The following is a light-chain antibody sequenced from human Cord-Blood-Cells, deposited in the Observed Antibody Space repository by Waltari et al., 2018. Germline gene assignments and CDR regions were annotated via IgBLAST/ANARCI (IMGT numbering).Light chain of an antibody. CDR3: QQSYSTPLT. J-gene: IGKJ4*01. Sequence: DIQMTQSTHSLSASVGDRVTITCRASQSISSYLNWYQQKPGKAPKLLIYAASSLQSGVPSRCSGSGSVTDFTLTISSLQPEDFATYYCQQSYSTPLTFGGGTKVEIK. CDR1: QSISSY. V-gene: IGKV1-39*01. CDR2: AAS.